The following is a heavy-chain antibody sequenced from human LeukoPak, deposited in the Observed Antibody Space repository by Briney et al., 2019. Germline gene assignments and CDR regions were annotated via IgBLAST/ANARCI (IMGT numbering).Heavy chain of an antibody. V-gene: IGHV3-21*01. CDR2: ISSSSSYI. J-gene: IGHJ3*02. CDR1: GFTFSSYS. Sequence: GGSLRLSCAASGFTFSSYSMNWVRQAPGKGLEWVSSISSSSSYIYHADSVKGRFTISRDNAKNSLYLQMNSLRAEDTAVYYXXXXXXXIVVVTAGYDAFDIWGQGTMVTVSS. CDR3: XXXXXXIVVVTAGYDAFDI. D-gene: IGHD2-21*02.